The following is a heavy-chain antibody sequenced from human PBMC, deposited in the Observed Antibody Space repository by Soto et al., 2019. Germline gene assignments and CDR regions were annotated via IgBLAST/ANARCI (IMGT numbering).Heavy chain of an antibody. V-gene: IGHV3-23*01. CDR2: ISGSGGTT. CDR1: GFTFSSYA. CDR3: AKSPKVINTSFDH. J-gene: IGHJ4*02. Sequence: GGSLRLSCVASGFTFSSYALNWVRQAPGRGLEWVSAISGSGGTTYYADSVKGRFTISRDNSKNTLFLQMNSLRAEDAAIYYCAKSPKVINTSFDHWGQGSLVTVSS. D-gene: IGHD3-22*01.